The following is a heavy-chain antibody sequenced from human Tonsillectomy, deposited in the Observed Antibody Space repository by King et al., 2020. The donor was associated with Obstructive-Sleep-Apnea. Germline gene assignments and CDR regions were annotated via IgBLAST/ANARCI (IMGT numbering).Heavy chain of an antibody. CDR2: ISLSGDST. CDR1: GFTFSSYA. D-gene: IGHD3-22*01. Sequence: VQLVESGGGLVQPGGSLRLSCAASGFTFSSYAMTWVRQAPGKGLEWISAISLSGDSTYYADSVKGRFTISRDNSKNSLYRQMNSLRAEDTAVYYCAKDRGYYDSSGYLIWGQGTMVTVSS. J-gene: IGHJ3*02. CDR3: AKDRGYYDSSGYLI. V-gene: IGHV3-23*04.